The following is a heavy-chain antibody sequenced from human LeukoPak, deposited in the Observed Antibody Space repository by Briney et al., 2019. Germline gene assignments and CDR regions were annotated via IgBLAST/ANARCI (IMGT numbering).Heavy chain of an antibody. Sequence: PGGSLRLSCAASGFTFSSYGMHWVRQAPGKGLEWVAVISYDGSNKYYADSVKGRFTISRDNSKNTLYLQMNSLRAEDTAVYYSAKDPHPVGATTEDAFDIWGQGTMVTVSS. V-gene: IGHV3-30*18. CDR3: AKDPHPVGATTEDAFDI. CDR1: GFTFSSYG. J-gene: IGHJ3*02. D-gene: IGHD1-26*01. CDR2: ISYDGSNK.